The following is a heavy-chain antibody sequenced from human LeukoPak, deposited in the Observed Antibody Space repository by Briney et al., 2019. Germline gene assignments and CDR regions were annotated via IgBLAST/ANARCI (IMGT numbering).Heavy chain of an antibody. CDR3: AKDRYSSSADH. CDR2: IVGSGDSA. J-gene: IGHJ4*02. D-gene: IGHD2-15*01. Sequence: GGSLRLSCEASGFTFSTYAMSWVRQAPGKGLEWVSCIVGSGDSAYYADSVKGRFTISRDNSKNTLYLQMTSLRAEDTAVYYCAKDRYSSSADHWGQGTLVTVSS. CDR1: GFTFSTYA. V-gene: IGHV3-23*01.